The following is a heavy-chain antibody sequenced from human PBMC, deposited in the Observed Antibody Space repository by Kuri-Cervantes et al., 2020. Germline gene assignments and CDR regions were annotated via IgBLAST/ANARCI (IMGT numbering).Heavy chain of an antibody. Sequence: GGSLRLSCAASGFTFSSYWMSWVRQAPGKGLEWVANIKQDGSEKYYVDSVKGRFTISRDNAKNSLFLQMNSLRAEDTAVYYCARDPRLGPGPGSLWRRDFAEDGMDVWGQGTTVTVSS. J-gene: IGHJ6*02. CDR3: ARDPRLGPGPGSLWRRDFAEDGMDV. V-gene: IGHV3-7*01. CDR1: GFTFSSYW. CDR2: IKQDGSEK. D-gene: IGHD3-10*01.